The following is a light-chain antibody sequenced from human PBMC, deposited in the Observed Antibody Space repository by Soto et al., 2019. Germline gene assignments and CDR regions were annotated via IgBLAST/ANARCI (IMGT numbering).Light chain of an antibody. CDR3: AAWDDTLDAQV. J-gene: IGLJ3*02. V-gene: IGLV1-47*01. CDR2: RNN. CDR1: RSNIGRNF. Sequence: QSVLTQPPSASGTAGQVVTISCSGSRSNIGRNFAYWYQHVPGTAPRLLIQRNNERPSGVPDRFSGSKSGTSVSLAISGLRSDDEATYYCAAWDDTLDAQVFGGGTQLTVL.